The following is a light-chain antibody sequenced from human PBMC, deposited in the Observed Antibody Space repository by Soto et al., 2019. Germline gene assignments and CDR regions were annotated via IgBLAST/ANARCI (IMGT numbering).Light chain of an antibody. J-gene: IGKJ5*01. CDR1: QTVSSNY. Sequence: LSQSLDTVCLNKKERATLSGLASQTVSSNYLAWHQQKPGQTPRLLIYGASSRATGIPDRFSGSGSGTDFTLTISRLEPEDFAVYYCQQHGSSPITFGQGTRLEI. V-gene: IGKV3-20*01. CDR2: GAS. CDR3: QQHGSSPIT.